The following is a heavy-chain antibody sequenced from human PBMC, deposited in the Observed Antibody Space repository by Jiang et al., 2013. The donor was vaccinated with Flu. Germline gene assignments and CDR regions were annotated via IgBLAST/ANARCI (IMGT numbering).Heavy chain of an antibody. CDR1: GYAFTSNY. CDR2: MYPGVGSA. CDR3: ARDIPHNAFDI. J-gene: IGHJ3*02. Sequence: SGAEVKTPGASVKVSCRVFGYAFTSNYLHWVRQAPGQGLEWMGVMYPGVGSAKYAQRFQGRVTMTRDTSTSTVYMELRSLRSEDTAVYYCARDIPHNAFDIWGQGTMVTVSS. V-gene: IGHV1-46*01.